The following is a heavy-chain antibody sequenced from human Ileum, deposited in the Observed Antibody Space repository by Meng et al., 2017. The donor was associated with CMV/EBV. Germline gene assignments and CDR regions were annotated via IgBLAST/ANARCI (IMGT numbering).Heavy chain of an antibody. CDR2: IPYDGNNK. CDR3: AKDGGVQQMVGVDH. Sequence: QVELVRSGGGVVRPGGSLRLSCEVSGFSLSAYGVHWVRQAPGKGLQWVTFIPYDGNNKYYADSVKGRFIISRDNSKSTVYLQMDSLTIEDTAVYFCAKDGGVQQMVGVDHWGQGTLVTVSS. V-gene: IGHV3-30*02. J-gene: IGHJ4*02. D-gene: IGHD6-13*01. CDR1: GFSLSAYG.